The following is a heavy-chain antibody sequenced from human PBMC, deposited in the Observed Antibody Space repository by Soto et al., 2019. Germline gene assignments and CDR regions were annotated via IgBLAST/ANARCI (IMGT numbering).Heavy chain of an antibody. CDR3: ARWVWFGELLSPYGMDV. J-gene: IGHJ6*02. CDR2: IIPIFGTA. V-gene: IGHV1-69*06. D-gene: IGHD3-10*01. Sequence: GASVKVSCKASGGTFSSYAISWVRQAPGQGLEWMGGIIPIFGTANYAQKFQGRVTITADKSTSTAYMELSSLRSEDTAVYYCARWVWFGELLSPYGMDVWGQGTTVTVSS. CDR1: GGTFSSYA.